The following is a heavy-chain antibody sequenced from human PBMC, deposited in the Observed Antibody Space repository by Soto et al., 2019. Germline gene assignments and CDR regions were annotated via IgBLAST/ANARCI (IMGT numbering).Heavy chain of an antibody. CDR1: GFSLINSIIC. D-gene: IGHD3-22*01. CDR2: IFSNDEK. Sequence: SGPTLVNPTETLTLTFTVSGFSLINSIICVSWIRHPPGKALEWLAHIFSNDEKSYSTSLKSRLTISKDTSKSQVVLTMTNMDPVDTATYYCARIRLAYYYDSSGFRYYYYYYGMDVWGQGTTVTVSS. J-gene: IGHJ6*02. CDR3: ARIRLAYYYDSSGFRYYYYYYGMDV. V-gene: IGHV2-26*01.